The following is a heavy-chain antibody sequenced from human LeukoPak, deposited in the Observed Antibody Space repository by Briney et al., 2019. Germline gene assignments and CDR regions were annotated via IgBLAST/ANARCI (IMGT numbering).Heavy chain of an antibody. CDR2: IKSKADGGTT. D-gene: IGHD6-19*01. J-gene: IGHJ4*02. CDR3: TTAPYSSGGR. CDR1: GLTISNNF. V-gene: IGHV3-15*01. Sequence: GGSLRLSCAASGLTISNNFMGWVRQAPGKGLEWLGRIKSKADGGTTDYAAPVKGRFTISRDDSKNTLYLQMNSLKTEDTAVYYCTTAPYSSGGRWGQGTLVTVSS.